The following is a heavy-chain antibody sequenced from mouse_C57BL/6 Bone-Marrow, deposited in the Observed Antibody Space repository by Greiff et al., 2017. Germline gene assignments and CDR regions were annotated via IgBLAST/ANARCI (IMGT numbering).Heavy chain of an antibody. D-gene: IGHD3-2*02. CDR2: ISSGSSTI. V-gene: IGHV5-17*01. CDR1: GFTFSDYG. CDR3: ARGGQLRLPFAY. Sequence: EVMLVESGGGLVKPGGSLKLSCAASGFTFSDYGMHWVRQAPEKGLEWVAYISSGSSTIYYADTVKGRFTISRDNAKNTLFLQMTSLRSEDTAMYYCARGGQLRLPFAYWGQGTLVTVSA. J-gene: IGHJ3*01.